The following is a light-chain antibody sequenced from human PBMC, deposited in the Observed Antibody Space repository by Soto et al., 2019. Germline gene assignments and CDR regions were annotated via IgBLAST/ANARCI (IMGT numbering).Light chain of an antibody. CDR2: AAS. J-gene: IGKJ2*01. V-gene: IGKV1-39*01. CDR3: QQSDSTPYT. Sequence: DMQMTQSPSSLSASVGDRVTITCRASQSISSHLNWYQQKPGKAPKLLIYAASSLQSGVPSRFSGSGSGTDFTLTISSLQPEDFATYYCQQSDSTPYTFGQGTKLEIK. CDR1: QSISSH.